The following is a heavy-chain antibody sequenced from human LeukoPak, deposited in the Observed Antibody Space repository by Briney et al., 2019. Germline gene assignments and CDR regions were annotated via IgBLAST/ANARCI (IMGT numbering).Heavy chain of an antibody. Sequence: GGSLRLSCAASGFTFSSYGMHWVRQAPGKGLEWVAVIWYDGSNKYYANSVKGRFTISRDNSKNTLYLEGNNLRAEDTAVYCCARGRWDTGGLHGMDVWGQGTTVTVSS. J-gene: IGHJ6*02. D-gene: IGHD2-8*02. V-gene: IGHV3-33*01. CDR3: ARGRWDTGGLHGMDV. CDR2: IWYDGSNK. CDR1: GFTFSSYG.